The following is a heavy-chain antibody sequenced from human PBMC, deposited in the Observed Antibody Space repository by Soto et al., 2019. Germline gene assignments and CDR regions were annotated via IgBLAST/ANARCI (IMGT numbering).Heavy chain of an antibody. CDR1: GFTFSGSA. J-gene: IGHJ4*02. D-gene: IGHD3-22*01. CDR2: ISGSGGTT. Sequence: GSLRLSCAASGFTFSGSAISWVRQAPGKGLEWVSAISGSGGTTYYANSVKGRFTVSRDNSKNTLFLQMNSLRAADTAVYYCAKGATMIMVAPLTYWGQGTLVTVSS. CDR3: AKGATMIMVAPLTY. V-gene: IGHV3-23*01.